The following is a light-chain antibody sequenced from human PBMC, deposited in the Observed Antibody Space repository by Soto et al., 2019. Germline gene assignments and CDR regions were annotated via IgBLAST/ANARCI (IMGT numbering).Light chain of an antibody. V-gene: IGKV4-1*01. CDR1: QSVLYNSNNKNY. J-gene: IGKJ2*01. Sequence: DIVMTQSPDSLAVSLGERATINCKSSQSVLYNSNNKNYLAWYQQKPGQPPKLLIYWASTRESGVPDRFSGSGSGTDFTLTISSLQAEDVAVYYCHHYYSPPYTFGQGTKLEIK. CDR3: HHYYSPPYT. CDR2: WAS.